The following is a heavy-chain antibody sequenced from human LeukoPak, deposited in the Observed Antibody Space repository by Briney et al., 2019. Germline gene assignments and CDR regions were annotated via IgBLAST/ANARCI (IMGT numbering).Heavy chain of an antibody. CDR3: ARHEISSSWYPAFLDF. Sequence: SETLSLTCTVSGGSISSYYWSWIRQPPGKGLEWIGYIYYSGSTKYNPSLKSRVTISVDTPKTQFSLKMSSVTAADTAVYYCARHEISSSWYPAFLDFWGQGTLVTVSS. J-gene: IGHJ4*02. D-gene: IGHD6-13*01. CDR2: IYYSGST. CDR1: GGSISSYY. V-gene: IGHV4-59*08.